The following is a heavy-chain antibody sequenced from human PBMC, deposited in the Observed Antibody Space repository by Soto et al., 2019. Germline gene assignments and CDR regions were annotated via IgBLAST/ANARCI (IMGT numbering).Heavy chain of an antibody. Sequence: QMQLVQSGPEVKKPGTSVKVSCKASGFTFTSSAMQWVRQARGQRLEWIGWIVVNSGNTNYAQKFQERVTSTRDMSTSTDYMELRSLRSEDTAVYYCAADWHYGSGSYYAYYYGMDVWGQGTTVTVSS. CDR2: IVVNSGNT. CDR1: GFTFTSSA. V-gene: IGHV1-58*02. J-gene: IGHJ6*02. D-gene: IGHD3-10*01. CDR3: AADWHYGSGSYYAYYYGMDV.